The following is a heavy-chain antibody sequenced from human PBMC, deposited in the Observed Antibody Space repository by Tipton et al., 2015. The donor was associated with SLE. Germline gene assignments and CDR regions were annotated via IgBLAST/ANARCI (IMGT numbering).Heavy chain of an antibody. CDR2: IYYDGMT. CDR1: GGSISETIYY. D-gene: IGHD7-27*01. Sequence: TLSLTCTVSGGSISETIYYWGWIRQPPGKGLEWIGSIYYDGMTYPNPSLKSRVNISVDRSRNQFSLKLSSVTPADTAVYYCWGYYNYGMDVWGQGTTVTVSS. J-gene: IGHJ6*02. CDR3: WGYYNYGMDV. V-gene: IGHV4-39*07.